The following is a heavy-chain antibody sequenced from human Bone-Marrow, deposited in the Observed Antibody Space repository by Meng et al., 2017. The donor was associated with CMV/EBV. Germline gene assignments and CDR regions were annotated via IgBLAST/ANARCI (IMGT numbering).Heavy chain of an antibody. CDR2: IYSGGSST. CDR1: GFTFSSYA. D-gene: IGHD3-16*01. CDR3: ARVGPPVAFDI. Sequence: GESLKISCAASGFTFSSYAMSWVRQAPGKGLEWVSVIYSGGSSTYYADSVKGRFTISRDNSKNTLYLQMNSLRAEDTAVYYCARVGPPVAFDIWGQGTMVTVSS. V-gene: IGHV3-23*03. J-gene: IGHJ3*02.